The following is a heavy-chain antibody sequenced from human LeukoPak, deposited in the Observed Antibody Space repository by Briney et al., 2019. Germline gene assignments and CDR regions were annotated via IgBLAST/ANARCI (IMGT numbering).Heavy chain of an antibody. V-gene: IGHV4-59*01. D-gene: IGHD5-18*01. CDR3: ATVPGYSYGYGYFDY. CDR2: IHYSGTT. Sequence: KSSETLSLTCTVSGGSISDKYWSWIRQLPGKGLEWIGYIHYSGTTSYNPSLKSRVVISVDTSKNQFSLKLNSVTAADTAMYYCATVPGYSYGYGYFDYWGQGTLVTVSS. CDR1: GGSISDKY. J-gene: IGHJ4*02.